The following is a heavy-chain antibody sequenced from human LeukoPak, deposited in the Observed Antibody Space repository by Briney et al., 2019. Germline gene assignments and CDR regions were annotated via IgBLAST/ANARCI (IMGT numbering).Heavy chain of an antibody. CDR3: ATKQHTYFDY. Sequence: ASVKVSFKFSGYTLTELSMHWVRQAPGKGLEWMGGFDPEDGETIYAQKFQGRVTMTEDTSTDTAYMELSSLRSEDTAVYYCATKQHTYFDYWGQGTLVTVSS. D-gene: IGHD1/OR15-1a*01. CDR1: GYTLTELS. V-gene: IGHV1-24*01. CDR2: FDPEDGET. J-gene: IGHJ4*02.